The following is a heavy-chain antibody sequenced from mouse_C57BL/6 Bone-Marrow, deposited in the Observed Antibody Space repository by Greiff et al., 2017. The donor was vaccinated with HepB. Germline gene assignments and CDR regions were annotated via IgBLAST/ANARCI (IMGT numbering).Heavy chain of an antibody. CDR1: GSNIKNTY. Sequence: EVQRVESVAELVRPGASVKLSCTASGSNIKNTYMHWVKQRPEQGLEWIGRIDPANGNTKYAPKFQGKATITADTSSNTAYLQLSSLTSEDTAIYYCARKRPVVEDYAMDYWGQGTSVTVSS. J-gene: IGHJ4*01. D-gene: IGHD1-1*01. CDR2: IDPANGNT. V-gene: IGHV14-3*01. CDR3: ARKRPVVEDYAMDY.